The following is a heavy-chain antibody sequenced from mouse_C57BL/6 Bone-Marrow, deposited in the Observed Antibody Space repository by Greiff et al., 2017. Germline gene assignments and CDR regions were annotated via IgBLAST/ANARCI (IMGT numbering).Heavy chain of an antibody. CDR3: ARDKSPSKLVFYYFDY. CDR1: GYSITSGYY. D-gene: IGHD6-2*01. J-gene: IGHJ2*01. V-gene: IGHV3-6*01. Sequence: EVQLQQSGPGLVKPSQSLSLTCSVTGYSITSGYYWNWIRQFPGNKLEWMGYISYDGSNNYNPSLKNRISITRDTSKNQFFLKLNSVTTEDTATYYCARDKSPSKLVFYYFDYWGQGTTLTVSS. CDR2: ISYDGSN.